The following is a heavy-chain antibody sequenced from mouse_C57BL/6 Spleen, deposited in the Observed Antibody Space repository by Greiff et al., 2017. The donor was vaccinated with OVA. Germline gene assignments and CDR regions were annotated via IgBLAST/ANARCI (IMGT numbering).Heavy chain of an antibody. V-gene: IGHV3-8*01. CDR2: ISYSGST. CDR3: ARLHDYDGYYFDY. Sequence: EVKLVESGPGLAKPSQTLSLTRSVTGYSITSDYWNWIRKFPGNKLEYMGYISYSGSTYYNPSLKSRISITRDTSKNQYYLQLNSVTTEDTATYYCARLHDYDGYYFDYWGQGTTLTVSS. J-gene: IGHJ2*01. D-gene: IGHD2-4*01. CDR1: GYSITSDY.